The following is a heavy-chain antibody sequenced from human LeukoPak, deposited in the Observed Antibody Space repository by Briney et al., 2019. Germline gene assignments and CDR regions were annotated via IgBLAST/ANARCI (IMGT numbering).Heavy chain of an antibody. V-gene: IGHV3-20*04. J-gene: IGHJ4*02. CDR2: INWNGDTT. CDR1: GFTFDHYG. CDR3: ARRSSSGSGFDY. Sequence: GGSLRLSCAASGFTFDHYGLTWVRQAPGKGLEWLSGINWNGDTTIYADPVKGRLTISRDNAKSSLYLQMDSLRVEDTALYYGARRSSSGSGFDYWGQGTLVTVSS. D-gene: IGHD6-6*01.